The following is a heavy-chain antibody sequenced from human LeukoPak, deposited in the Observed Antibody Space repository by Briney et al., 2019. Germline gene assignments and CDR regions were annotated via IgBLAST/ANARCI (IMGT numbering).Heavy chain of an antibody. Sequence: ASVKVSCKASGYTFTGYYMHWVRQAPGQGLEWMGWINPNSGGTNYAQKFQGWVTMTRDTSISTAYMELSRLRSDDTAVYYCASSRSSWYVVFGYWGQGTLVTVSS. CDR2: INPNSGGT. J-gene: IGHJ4*02. CDR3: ASSRSSWYVVFGY. D-gene: IGHD6-13*01. CDR1: GYTFTGYY. V-gene: IGHV1-2*04.